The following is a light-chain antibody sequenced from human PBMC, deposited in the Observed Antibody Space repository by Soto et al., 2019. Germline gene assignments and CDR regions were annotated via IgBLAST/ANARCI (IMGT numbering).Light chain of an antibody. CDR2: GAS. J-gene: IGKJ3*01. Sequence: EIVLTQSPATLSVSPGGRATLSCRASQSVSSDLAWYQQQPGQAPRLLIYGASTTATGIPARFSGSGSGTEFTLTIDSLQSEDFAVYYCQQRSNWPEFTFGPGTKVDIK. CDR1: QSVSSD. V-gene: IGKV3-15*01. CDR3: QQRSNWPEFT.